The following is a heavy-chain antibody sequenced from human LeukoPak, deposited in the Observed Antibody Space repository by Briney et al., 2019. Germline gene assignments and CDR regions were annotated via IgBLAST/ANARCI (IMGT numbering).Heavy chain of an antibody. CDR3: AHAGDYGYFDY. Sequence: GGSLRLSCAASGFTFSSYAMTWVRQAPGKGPEWVSAISGGGDSTYYADSVKGRFTISRDNSKNTLYLQMSSLRVEDAAVYYCAHAGDYGYFDYWGQGTLVTVSS. V-gene: IGHV3-23*01. D-gene: IGHD4-17*01. J-gene: IGHJ4*02. CDR2: ISGGGDST. CDR1: GFTFSSYA.